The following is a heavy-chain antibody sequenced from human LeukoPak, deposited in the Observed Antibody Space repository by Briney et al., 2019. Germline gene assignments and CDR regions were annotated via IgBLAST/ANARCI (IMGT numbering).Heavy chain of an antibody. CDR3: ARAMETVYCSSTSCHAASGAFDI. V-gene: IGHV1-8*02. Sequence: GASVKVSCKASGYTFTSYGISWVRQAPGQGLEWMGWMHPNSGNTVYAQKFQGRVTMTRHNSINTAYMELSSLRSEDTAVYYCARAMETVYCSSTSCHAASGAFDIWGQGTMVTVSS. J-gene: IGHJ3*02. CDR1: GYTFTSYG. CDR2: MHPNSGNT. D-gene: IGHD2-2*01.